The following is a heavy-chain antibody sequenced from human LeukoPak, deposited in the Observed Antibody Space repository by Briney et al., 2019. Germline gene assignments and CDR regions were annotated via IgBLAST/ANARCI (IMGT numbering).Heavy chain of an antibody. CDR1: GYSFVTSD. CDR3: VRSLAVDGTRAY. D-gene: IGHD6-19*01. J-gene: IGHJ4*02. V-gene: IGHV1-8*01. CDR2: MNPLSGNT. Sequence: ASVKVSCKASGYSFVTSDINWVRQAAGQGLEWMGWMNPLSGNTGYAQKFQGRVTMTRNTSTGTAYMELSSLRSEDTAVYYCVRSLAVDGTRAYWGQGTPVTVSA.